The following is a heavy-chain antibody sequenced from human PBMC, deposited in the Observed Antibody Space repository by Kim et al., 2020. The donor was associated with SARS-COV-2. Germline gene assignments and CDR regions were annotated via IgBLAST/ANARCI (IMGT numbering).Heavy chain of an antibody. V-gene: IGHV1-8*01. J-gene: IGHJ5*02. CDR1: GYTFTSYD. Sequence: ASVKVSCKASGYTFTSYDINWVRQATGQGLEWMGWMNPNSGNTGYAQKFQGRVTMTRNTSISTAYMELSSLRSEDTAVYYCARTVLLWFGEGNRYNWFDPWGQGTLVTVSS. CDR3: ARTVLLWFGEGNRYNWFDP. D-gene: IGHD3-10*01. CDR2: MNPNSGNT.